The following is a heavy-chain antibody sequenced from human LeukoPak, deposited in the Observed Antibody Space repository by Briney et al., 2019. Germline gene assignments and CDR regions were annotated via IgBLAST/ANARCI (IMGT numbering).Heavy chain of an antibody. J-gene: IGHJ4*02. CDR3: ARAPVVGQGGY. CDR2: IYSDGST. Sequence: GGSLRLSCAASGFTVSSNYMSWVRQAPGEGLEWVSVIYSDGSTFHADSVKGRFTISRDNSKNTLYLQMNSLRAEDTAVYYCARAPVVGQGGYWGQGTLVTVSS. CDR1: GFTVSSNY. D-gene: IGHD2-15*01. V-gene: IGHV3-53*01.